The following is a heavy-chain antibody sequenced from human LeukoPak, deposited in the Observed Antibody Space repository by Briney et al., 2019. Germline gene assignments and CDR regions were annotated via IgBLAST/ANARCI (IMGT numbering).Heavy chain of an antibody. CDR1: AGSISSYY. J-gene: IGHJ3*02. CDR3: ARVIRYYYDSSGYDAFDI. D-gene: IGHD3-22*01. V-gene: IGHV4-59*01. Sequence: KASETLSLTCTVSAGSISSYYWSWIRQPPGKGLEWIGYIYYSGRTNYNPSLKSRVTISVDTSKNQFSLKLSSVTAADTAVYYCARVIRYYYDSSGYDAFDIWGQGTMVTVSS. CDR2: IYYSGRT.